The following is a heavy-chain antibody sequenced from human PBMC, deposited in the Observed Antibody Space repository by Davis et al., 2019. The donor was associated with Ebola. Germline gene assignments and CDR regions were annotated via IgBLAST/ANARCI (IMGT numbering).Heavy chain of an antibody. CDR2: IYHSGNS. CDR3: ARCPTTYYYGMDV. J-gene: IGHJ6*04. D-gene: IGHD5-12*01. CDR1: GGSISSSDFY. Sequence: SETLSLTCTVSGGSISSSDFYWSWIRHHPGKGLELIASIYHSGNSYYSPSLKRRVTISVDTSKNQFSLKLTSVTAADTATYYCARCPTTYYYGMDVWDKGTTVTVSS. V-gene: IGHV4-31*02.